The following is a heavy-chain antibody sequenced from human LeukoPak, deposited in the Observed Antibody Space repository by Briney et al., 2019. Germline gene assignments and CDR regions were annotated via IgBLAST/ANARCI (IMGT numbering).Heavy chain of an antibody. Sequence: SQTLSLTCAISGDSVSSNSATWTWIRQSPSKGLEWLGRTYYRSKWYNDYAVSVKSRITIDPDTSKNQFSLQLNSVTPEDTAVYYCARGSSSNSWYFDYWGQGTLVTVSS. D-gene: IGHD6-13*01. V-gene: IGHV6-1*01. J-gene: IGHJ4*02. CDR1: GDSVSSNSAT. CDR2: TYYRSKWYN. CDR3: ARGSSSNSWYFDY.